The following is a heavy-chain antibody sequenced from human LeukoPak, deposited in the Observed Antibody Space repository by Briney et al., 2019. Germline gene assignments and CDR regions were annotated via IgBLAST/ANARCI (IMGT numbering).Heavy chain of an antibody. V-gene: IGHV3-23*01. J-gene: IGHJ4*02. CDR2: ISGSGGST. CDR1: GFTFDDYA. Sequence: GRSLRLSCAASGFTFDDYAMRWVRQAPGKGLEWVSAISGSGGSTYYADSVKGRFTISRDNSKNTLYLQMNSLRAEDTAVYYCRLDTAMVSSEDYWGQGTLVTVSS. CDR3: RLDTAMVSSEDY. D-gene: IGHD5-18*01.